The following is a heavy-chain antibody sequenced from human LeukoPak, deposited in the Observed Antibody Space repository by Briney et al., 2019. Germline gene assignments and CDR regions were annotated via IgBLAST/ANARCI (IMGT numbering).Heavy chain of an antibody. Sequence: QTLSLTCAISGDSVSSNSASWNWIRQSPSSGLEWLGRTYYRSKWYNDYAVSVKSRITINPDTSKNQFSLKLSSMTAADTAVYYCAMPGSSWQDAFDIWGQGTMVTVSS. CDR3: AMPGSSWQDAFDI. CDR1: GDSVSSNSAS. V-gene: IGHV6-1*01. J-gene: IGHJ3*02. CDR2: TYYRSKWYN. D-gene: IGHD6-13*01.